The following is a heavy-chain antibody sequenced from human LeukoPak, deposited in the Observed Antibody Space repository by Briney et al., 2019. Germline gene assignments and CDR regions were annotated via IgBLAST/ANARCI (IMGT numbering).Heavy chain of an antibody. V-gene: IGHV3-9*01. D-gene: IGHD5-24*01. CDR3: ARDKVEGPTKFDS. CDR1: GLTFNDYA. Sequence: GGSLRLSCTAYGLTFNDYAMHWVRQVPGKGLEWVSGISWNSVNRGYADSVKGRFTISRDNAKNAVYLHMNSLRPEDTAIYYCARDKVEGPTKFDSWGQGIRVTVSS. J-gene: IGHJ5*01. CDR2: ISWNSVNR.